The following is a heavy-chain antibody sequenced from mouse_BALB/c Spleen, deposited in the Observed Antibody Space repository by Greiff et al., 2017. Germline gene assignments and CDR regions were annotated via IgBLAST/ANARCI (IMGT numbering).Heavy chain of an antibody. V-gene: IGHV1S81*02. CDR2: INPSNGGT. Sequence: QVQLQQPGSELVKPGASVKLSCKASGYTFTSYYMYWVKQRPGQGLEWIGGINPSNGGTNFNEKFKSKATLTVDKSSSTAYMQLSSLTSADSAVYYCTGRDDYAMDYWGQGTSVTVSA. J-gene: IGHJ4*01. CDR3: TGRDDYAMDY. D-gene: IGHD4-1*01. CDR1: GYTFTSYY.